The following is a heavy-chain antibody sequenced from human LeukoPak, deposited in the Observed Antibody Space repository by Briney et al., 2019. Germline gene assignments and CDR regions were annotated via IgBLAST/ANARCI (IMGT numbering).Heavy chain of an antibody. D-gene: IGHD3-22*01. J-gene: IGHJ4*02. Sequence: SETLSLTCTVSGGSISSYYWSWIRQPPGKGLEWIGYIYYSGSTNYNPSLKSRVTISVDTSKNQFSLKLSSVTAADTAVYYCARFTGSSGYGRYWGQGTLVTVSS. CDR1: GGSISSYY. CDR3: ARFTGSSGYGRY. V-gene: IGHV4-59*01. CDR2: IYYSGST.